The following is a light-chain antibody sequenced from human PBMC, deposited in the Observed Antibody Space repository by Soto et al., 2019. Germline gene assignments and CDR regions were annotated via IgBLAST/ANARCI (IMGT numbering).Light chain of an antibody. CDR3: QQLYSYPPT. CDR1: QGISSY. V-gene: IGKV1-9*01. J-gene: IGKJ4*01. CDR2: AAS. Sequence: DIQLTQSPSFLSASVGDRVTITCRASQGISSYLAWYQQKPGKAPKLLIYAASTLQSGVPSRFSGSGSGAEFTLTISPLPPEDFATYYCQQLYSYPPTFGGGTKVEIK.